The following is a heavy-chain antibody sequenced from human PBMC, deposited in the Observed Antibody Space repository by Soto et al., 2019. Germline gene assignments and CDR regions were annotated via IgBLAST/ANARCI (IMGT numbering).Heavy chain of an antibody. J-gene: IGHJ3*02. Sequence: ASVKVSCKVSGYTLTELSMHWVRQAPGKGLEWMGGFDPEDGETIYAQKFQGRVTMTEDTSTDTAYMELSSPRSEDTAVYYCATDSRRITMIVVVPDAFDIWGPGTLVPVS. V-gene: IGHV1-24*01. D-gene: IGHD3-22*01. CDR3: ATDSRRITMIVVVPDAFDI. CDR1: GYTLTELS. CDR2: FDPEDGET.